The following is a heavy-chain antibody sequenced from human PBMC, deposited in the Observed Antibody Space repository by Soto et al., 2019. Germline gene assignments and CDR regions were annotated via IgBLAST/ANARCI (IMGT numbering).Heavy chain of an antibody. CDR3: ARELGMATIGYFDH. Sequence: PSETLSLTCAVYGGSFSGYYWSWIRQPPGKGLEWIGEINHSGSTNYNPSLKSRVTISVDTSKNQFSLKLSSVTAADTAVYYCARELGMATIGYFDHWGQGTLVTVPQ. D-gene: IGHD7-27*01. CDR2: INHSGST. J-gene: IGHJ4*02. V-gene: IGHV4-34*01. CDR1: GGSFSGYY.